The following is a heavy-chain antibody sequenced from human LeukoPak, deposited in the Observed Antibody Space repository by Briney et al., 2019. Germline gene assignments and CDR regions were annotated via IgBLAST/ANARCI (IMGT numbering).Heavy chain of an antibody. CDR3: ARDRSWDTQGYSYGPTFDY. CDR1: GGTFSSYA. D-gene: IGHD5-18*01. V-gene: IGHV1-69*01. Sequence: SVKVSCKASGGTFSSYAISWVRQAPGQGLEWMGGIIPIFGTANYAQKFQGRVTITADESTSTAYMELSSLRSEDTAVYYCARDRSWDTQGYSYGPTFDYWGQGTLVTVSS. CDR2: IIPIFGTA. J-gene: IGHJ4*02.